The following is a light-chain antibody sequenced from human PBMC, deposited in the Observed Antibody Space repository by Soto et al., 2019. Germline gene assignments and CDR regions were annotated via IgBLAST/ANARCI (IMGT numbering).Light chain of an antibody. CDR1: SSDIGAYNY. V-gene: IGLV2-14*01. CDR2: DIN. J-gene: IGLJ2*01. Sequence: QSALTQPASVSGSPGQSITISCTGTSSDIGAYNYVSWYQHHPDTAPKLIIYDINNRPSGVSNRFSGSKSGNTASLTISGLQTEDEADYYCSSYTTTSTVLFGGGTKLTVL. CDR3: SSYTTTSTVL.